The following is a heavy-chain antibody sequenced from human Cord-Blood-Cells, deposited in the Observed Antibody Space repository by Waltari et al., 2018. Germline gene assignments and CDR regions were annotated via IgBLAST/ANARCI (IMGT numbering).Heavy chain of an antibody. CDR2: FAPEDSET. J-gene: IGHJ3*02. V-gene: IGHV1-24*01. D-gene: IGHD6-6*01. CDR3: ATGAIEYSSSSAAFDI. CDR1: GYTLTELS. Sequence: QVQLVQSGAEVKKPGASVKVSCKVSGYTLTELSMHWVRQAPGKGLEWMGGFAPEDSETIYAHKFQGIVTMTEDTSTDTAYMELSSLRSEDTAVYYCATGAIEYSSSSAAFDIWGQGTMVTVSS.